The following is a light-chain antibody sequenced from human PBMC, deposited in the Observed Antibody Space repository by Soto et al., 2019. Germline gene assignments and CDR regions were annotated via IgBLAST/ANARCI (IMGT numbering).Light chain of an antibody. J-gene: IGKJ5*01. Sequence: IVMTQFPVTGAVSPVSRATLSCIASQSVSSNLAWYQQKPGQAPSLLIYGAFTRATGIPARFSGTGSGTEFTLTISSLQSEDFAVYYCQQYNDRPPITFGQGARLEIK. CDR3: QQYNDRPPIT. CDR1: QSVSSN. CDR2: GAF. V-gene: IGKV3-15*01.